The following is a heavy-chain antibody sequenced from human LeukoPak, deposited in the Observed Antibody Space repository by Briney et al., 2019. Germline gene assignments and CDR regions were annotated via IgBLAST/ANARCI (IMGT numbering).Heavy chain of an antibody. J-gene: IGHJ3*02. CDR3: ARYDSGSSNDAFDI. CDR1: GGSISSYY. V-gene: IGHV4-59*01. Sequence: SETLSLTCTVSGGSISSYYWSWIRQPPGKGLEWIGYIYTSGRTNYNPSLKSRVTISVDTSKNQFSLKLSPVTAAHTAVYYCARYDSGSSNDAFDIWGQGTMVTVSS. D-gene: IGHD1-26*01. CDR2: IYTSGRT.